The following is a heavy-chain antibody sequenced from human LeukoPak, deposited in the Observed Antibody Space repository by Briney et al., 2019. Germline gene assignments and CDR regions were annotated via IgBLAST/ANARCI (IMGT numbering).Heavy chain of an antibody. J-gene: IGHJ3*02. D-gene: IGHD3-22*01. CDR3: ASHPPYYDDSSGYYSGNAFDI. CDR2: IYYSGST. CDR1: GGSISSSSHY. V-gene: IGHV4-39*01. Sequence: SETLSLTCTVSGGSISSSSHYWGWIRQPPGKGLDWIGSIYYSGSTYYNPSLMSRVTISVDTSKNQFSLKLSSVTAADTDMYECASHPPYYDDSSGYYSGNAFDIWGQGTMVTVSS.